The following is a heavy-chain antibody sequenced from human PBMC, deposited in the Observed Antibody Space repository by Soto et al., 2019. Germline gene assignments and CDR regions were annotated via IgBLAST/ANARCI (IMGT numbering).Heavy chain of an antibody. J-gene: IGHJ4*02. CDR3: ARDPLRYCSGGSCYAFPFDY. CDR1: GFTFSDYY. Sequence: QVQLVESGGGLVKPGGSLRLSCAASGFTFSDYYMSWIRQAPGKGLEWVSYISSSGSTIYYADSVKGRFTISRDNAKKSLYLQMNSLRAEDTAVYYCARDPLRYCSGGSCYAFPFDYWGQGTLVTVSS. V-gene: IGHV3-11*01. CDR2: ISSSGSTI. D-gene: IGHD2-15*01.